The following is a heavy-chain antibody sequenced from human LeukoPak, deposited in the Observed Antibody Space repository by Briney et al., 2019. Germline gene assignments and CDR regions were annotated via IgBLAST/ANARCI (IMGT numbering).Heavy chain of an antibody. Sequence: PGGSLRLSCAASGFTFSSYAMSWVRQAPGKGLEWVSAVSGSGGSTYYADSVKGRFTISRDNSKNTLYLQMNSLRAEDTAVYYCARDGIAVAGIYYFDYWGQGTLVTVSS. D-gene: IGHD6-19*01. CDR2: VSGSGGST. CDR3: ARDGIAVAGIYYFDY. CDR1: GFTFSSYA. J-gene: IGHJ4*02. V-gene: IGHV3-23*01.